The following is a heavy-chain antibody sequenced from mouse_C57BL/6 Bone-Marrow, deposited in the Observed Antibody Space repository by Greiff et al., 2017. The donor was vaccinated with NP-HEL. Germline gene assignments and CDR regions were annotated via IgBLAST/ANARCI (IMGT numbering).Heavy chain of an antibody. CDR1: GYTFTSYW. V-gene: IGHV1-55*01. CDR2: IYPGSGST. CDR3: ARDDYGEFAY. J-gene: IGHJ3*01. D-gene: IGHD2-4*01. Sequence: VKPGASVKMSCKASGYTFTSYWITWVKQRPGQGLEWIGDIYPGSGSTNYNEKFKSKATLTVDTSSSTAYMQLSSLTSEDSAVYYCARDDYGEFAYWGQGTLVTVSA.